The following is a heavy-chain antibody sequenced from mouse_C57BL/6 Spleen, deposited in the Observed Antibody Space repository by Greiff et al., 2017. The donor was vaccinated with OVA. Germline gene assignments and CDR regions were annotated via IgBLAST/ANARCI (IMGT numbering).Heavy chain of an antibody. V-gene: IGHV5-17*01. D-gene: IGHD2-3*01. CDR3: ARQVYDGSWYCDV. J-gene: IGHJ1*03. CDR1: GFTFSDYG. CDR2: ISSGSSTI. Sequence: EVQRVESGGGLVKPGGSLKLSCAASGFTFSDYGMHWVRQAPEKGLEWVAYISSGSSTIYYADTVKGRFTISRDNAKNTLFLQMTSLRSEDTAMYYCARQVYDGSWYCDVWGTGTTVTVSS.